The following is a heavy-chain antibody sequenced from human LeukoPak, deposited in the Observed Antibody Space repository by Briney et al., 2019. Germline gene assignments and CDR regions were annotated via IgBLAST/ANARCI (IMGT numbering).Heavy chain of an antibody. V-gene: IGHV3-7*01. CDR3: ARASYYDFWSGYYFDY. CDR1: GGSISSSSYY. CDR2: IKQDGSEK. J-gene: IGHJ4*02. D-gene: IGHD3-3*01. Sequence: ETLSLTCTVSGGSISSSSYYWGWIRQPPGKGLEWVANIKQDGSEKYYVDSVKGRFTISRDNAKNSLYLQMNSLRAEDTAVYYCARASYYDFWSGYYFDYWGQGTLVTVSS.